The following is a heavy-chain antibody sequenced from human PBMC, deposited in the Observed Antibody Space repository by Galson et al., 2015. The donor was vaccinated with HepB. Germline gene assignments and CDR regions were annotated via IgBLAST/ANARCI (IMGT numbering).Heavy chain of an antibody. J-gene: IGHJ4*02. CDR3: AREGGRPAIYYVDY. CDR2: IIPTFGTT. Sequence: SVKVSCKASGGTFRSSAISWVRQAPGQGLEWVGDIIPTFGTTNYAHKFRGRVTITADESSTTAYMELTSLRPEDTAVYFCAREGGRPAIYYVDYWGQGTPVTVAS. CDR1: GGTFRSSA. D-gene: IGHD1-26*01. V-gene: IGHV1-69*13.